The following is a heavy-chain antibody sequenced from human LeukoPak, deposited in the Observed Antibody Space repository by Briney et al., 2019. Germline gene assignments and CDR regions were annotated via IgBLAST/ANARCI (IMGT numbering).Heavy chain of an antibody. J-gene: IGHJ4*02. D-gene: IGHD1-7*01. Sequence: GGSLRLSCAASGFTVSSNYMNWVRQAPGKGLEWVSVIYSDDSTYYADSVKGRFTISRDNAKNTLYLQMDSLRAEDTAVYYCATGSGNYFSYWGQGTLVTVSS. V-gene: IGHV3-66*01. CDR3: ATGSGNYFSY. CDR2: IYSDDST. CDR1: GFTVSSNY.